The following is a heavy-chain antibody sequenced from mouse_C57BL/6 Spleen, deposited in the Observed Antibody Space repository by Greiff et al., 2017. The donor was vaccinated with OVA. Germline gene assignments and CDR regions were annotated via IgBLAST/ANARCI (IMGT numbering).Heavy chain of an antibody. Sequence: LVESGAELARPGASVKLSCKASGYTFTSYGISWVKQRTGQGLEWIGEIYPRSGNTYYNEKFKGKATLTADKSSSTAYMELRSLTSEDSAVYFCARYTTVVASYYFDYWGQGTTLTVSS. CDR2: IYPRSGNT. J-gene: IGHJ2*01. CDR3: ARYTTVVASYYFDY. CDR1: GYTFTSYG. V-gene: IGHV1-81*01. D-gene: IGHD1-1*01.